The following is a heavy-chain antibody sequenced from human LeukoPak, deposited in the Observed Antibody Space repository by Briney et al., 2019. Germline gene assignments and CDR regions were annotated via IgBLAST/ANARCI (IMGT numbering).Heavy chain of an antibody. CDR2: ISSSSTI. D-gene: IGHD4/OR15-4a*01. Sequence: GGSLRLSCAASGFTFSSYSMNWVRQAPGKGLEWVSYISSSSTIYYADSVRGRFTISRDNAKNSLYLQVNSLRAEDTAVYSCARDDYGGLDYWGQGTLVTVSS. CDR3: ARDDYGGLDY. V-gene: IGHV3-48*04. J-gene: IGHJ4*02. CDR1: GFTFSSYS.